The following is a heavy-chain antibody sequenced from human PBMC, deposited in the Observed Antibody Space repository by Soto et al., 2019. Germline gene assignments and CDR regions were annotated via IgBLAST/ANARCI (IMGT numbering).Heavy chain of an antibody. CDR2: IKQDGSGK. J-gene: IGHJ4*02. V-gene: IGHV3-7*01. CDR1: GFSFSSYW. CDR3: ARDGLLQSFDY. Sequence: GGYLRLSCASSGFSFSSYWMSWVRQAPGKGLEWVANIKQDGSGKYYVDSVKGRFTVSRDNAKNSLFLQMNSLRADDTAVYYCARDGLLQSFDYWGQGSLVTVSS. D-gene: IGHD1-26*01.